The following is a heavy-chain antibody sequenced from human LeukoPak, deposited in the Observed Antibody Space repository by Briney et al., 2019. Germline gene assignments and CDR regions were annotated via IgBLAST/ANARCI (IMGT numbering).Heavy chain of an antibody. Sequence: ASVKVSCKASGGTFSSYAISWVRQAPGQGLEWMGGIIPIFGTANYAQKFQGRVTITADKSTSTAYMELSSLRSEDTAVYYCARSSSSWPYNLYNWFDPWGQGTLVTVSS. J-gene: IGHJ5*02. CDR2: IIPIFGTA. D-gene: IGHD6-13*01. V-gene: IGHV1-69*06. CDR1: GGTFSSYA. CDR3: ARSSSSWPYNLYNWFDP.